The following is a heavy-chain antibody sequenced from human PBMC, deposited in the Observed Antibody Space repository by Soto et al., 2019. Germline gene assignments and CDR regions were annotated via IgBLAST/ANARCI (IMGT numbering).Heavy chain of an antibody. V-gene: IGHV6-1*01. CDR2: TYYRSKWYN. CDR3: ARDRPLWSSSYYYYGMDV. D-gene: IGHD6-13*01. CDR1: GDSVSSNSAA. Sequence: SQTLSLTCAISGDSVSSNSAAWNWIRQSPSRGLEWLGRTYYRSKWYNDYAVSVKSRITINPDTSKNQFSLQLNSVTPEDTAVYYCARDRPLWSSSYYYYGMDVWGQGTTVTVSS. J-gene: IGHJ6*02.